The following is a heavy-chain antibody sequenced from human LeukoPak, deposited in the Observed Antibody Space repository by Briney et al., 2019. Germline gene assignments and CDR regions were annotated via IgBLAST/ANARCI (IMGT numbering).Heavy chain of an antibody. D-gene: IGHD3-10*01. CDR3: AREKGYYGSGSYHDY. J-gene: IGHJ4*02. Sequence: SVKVSCKASGGTFSSYAISWVRQALGQGLEWMGRIIPILGIANYAQKFQGRVTITADKSTSTAYMELSSLRSEDTAVYYCAREKGYYGSGSYHDYWGQGTLVTVSS. V-gene: IGHV1-69*04. CDR1: GGTFSSYA. CDR2: IIPILGIA.